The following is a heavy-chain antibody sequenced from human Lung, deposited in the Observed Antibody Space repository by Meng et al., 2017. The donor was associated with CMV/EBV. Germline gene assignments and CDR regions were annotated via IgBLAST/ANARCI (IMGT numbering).Heavy chain of an antibody. J-gene: IGHJ4*02. D-gene: IGHD2-21*01. CDR3: ARDVIVLPIDY. V-gene: IGHV1-2*02. Sequence: ASVKVSCKASGYTFSGFYILWVRQAPGQGLEWMGWINPISGGTDYSQKFQGRVTLTRDTSISTAYMELTRLKSDDTAGYFCARDVIVLPIDYWGQGTLVTVSS. CDR2: INPISGGT. CDR1: GYTFSGFY.